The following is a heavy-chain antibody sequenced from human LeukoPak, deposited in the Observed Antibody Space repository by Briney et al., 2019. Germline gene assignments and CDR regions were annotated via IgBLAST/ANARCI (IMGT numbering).Heavy chain of an antibody. V-gene: IGHV4-59*01. CDR2: INYSGST. J-gene: IGHJ4*02. Sequence: PSETLSLICTVSGGSINTYYWSWIRQPPGKGLEWIGYINYSGSTNYNPSLKSRVTISLDTSKFQFSLKVPSVTAADTAVYYCARASRAGNYGYYFDYWGRGMLVTVSS. CDR1: GGSINTYY. CDR3: ARASRAGNYGYYFDY. D-gene: IGHD3-10*01.